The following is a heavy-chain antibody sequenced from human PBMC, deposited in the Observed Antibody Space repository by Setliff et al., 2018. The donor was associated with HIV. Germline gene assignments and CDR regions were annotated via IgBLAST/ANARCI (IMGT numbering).Heavy chain of an antibody. D-gene: IGHD3-22*01. J-gene: IGHJ6*03. CDR1: GYTFTGYY. Sequence: EASVKVSCKASGYTFTGYYMHWVRQAPGQGLEWMGWISAYNGNTNYAQKLQGRVTMTTDTSTSTAYMELSSLRSEDTAVYYCARDSSGVLSLRYMDVWGKGTTVTVSS. V-gene: IGHV1-18*04. CDR3: ARDSSGVLSLRYMDV. CDR2: ISAYNGNT.